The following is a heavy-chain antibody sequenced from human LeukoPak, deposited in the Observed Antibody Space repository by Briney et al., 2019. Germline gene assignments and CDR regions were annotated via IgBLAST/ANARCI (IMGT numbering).Heavy chain of an antibody. V-gene: IGHV4-34*01. Sequence: KTSETLSLTCAVYGGSFSGYYWSWIRQPPGKGLEWIGEINHSGSTNYNPSLKSRVTISVDTSKNQFSLKLSSVTAADTAVYYCARRDYWGQGTLVTVSS. CDR3: ARRDY. CDR1: GGSFSGYY. CDR2: INHSGST. J-gene: IGHJ4*02.